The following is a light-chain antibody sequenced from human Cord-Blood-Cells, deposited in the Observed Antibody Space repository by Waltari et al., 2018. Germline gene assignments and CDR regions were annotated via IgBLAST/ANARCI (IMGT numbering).Light chain of an antibody. CDR2: DVS. CDR1: SSDVGGYNY. CDR3: SSYTSSSTWV. Sequence: QSALTQPASVSGSPGQSLPIPCTGTSSDVGGYNYISWYQHHPGKAPKLRIYDVSNRPSGVSNRFSGSKSGNTASLTISGLQAEDEADYYCSSYTSSSTWVFGGGTKLTVL. V-gene: IGLV2-14*03. J-gene: IGLJ3*02.